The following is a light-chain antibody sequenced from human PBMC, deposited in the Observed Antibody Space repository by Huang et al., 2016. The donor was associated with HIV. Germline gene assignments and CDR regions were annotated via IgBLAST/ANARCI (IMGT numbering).Light chain of an antibody. CDR3: QQYNNWPPWT. Sequence: EIVSTQSPATLSVSPGERATLPCRASQSVNSNLAWYQQKPCQAPRLLIYGASTRATGIPARFSGSGSGTEFTFTISSLQSEDFAVYYCQQYNNWPPWTFGQGTKVEIK. CDR2: GAS. J-gene: IGKJ1*01. CDR1: QSVNSN. V-gene: IGKV3-15*01.